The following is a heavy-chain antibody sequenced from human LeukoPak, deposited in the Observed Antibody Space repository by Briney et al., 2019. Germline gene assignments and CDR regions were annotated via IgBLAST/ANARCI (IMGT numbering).Heavy chain of an antibody. D-gene: IGHD1-26*01. V-gene: IGHV3-64*01. J-gene: IGHJ4*02. CDR2: ISSNGGST. CDR3: AREGASPSVDY. Sequence: GGSLRLSCAASGFTFSSYAMHWVRQAPGKGLEYVSAISSNGGSTYYVNSVKGRFTISRDNSKNTLYLQMGSLRGEDMAVYYCAREGASPSVDYWGQGTLVTVSS. CDR1: GFTFSSYA.